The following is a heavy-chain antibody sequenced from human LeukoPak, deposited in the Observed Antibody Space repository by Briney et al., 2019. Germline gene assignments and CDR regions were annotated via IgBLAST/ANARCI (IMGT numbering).Heavy chain of an antibody. V-gene: IGHV1-8*01. Sequence: ASVKVSCKASGYTFTSYDINWVRQATGQGLEWMGWMNPNNGNTGYAQKFQGRVTMTRDTSISTAYMELRDLRSEDTAVYYCVRDGEGVAISVNYWFDPWGQGTLVTVSS. D-gene: IGHD3-10*01. CDR1: GYTFTSYD. CDR2: MNPNNGNT. CDR3: VRDGEGVAISVNYWFDP. J-gene: IGHJ5*02.